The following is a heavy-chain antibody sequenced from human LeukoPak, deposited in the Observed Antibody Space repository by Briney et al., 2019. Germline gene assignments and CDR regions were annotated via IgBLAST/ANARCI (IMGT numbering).Heavy chain of an antibody. CDR2: IYYSGGT. CDR3: ARGRPDSGQGT. V-gene: IGHV4-39*01. CDR1: GGSISSSYYY. J-gene: IGHJ5*02. D-gene: IGHD1-26*01. Sequence: SETLSLTCTVSGGSISSSYYYWDRIRQPPGKGLEWIGSIYYSGGTYYNPSLKSRVTISVDTSKNQFSLKLNSVTAADTAMYYCARGRPDSGQGTWGQGTLVTVSS.